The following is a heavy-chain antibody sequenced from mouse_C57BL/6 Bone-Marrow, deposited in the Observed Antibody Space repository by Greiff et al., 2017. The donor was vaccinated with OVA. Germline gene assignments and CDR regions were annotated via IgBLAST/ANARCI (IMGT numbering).Heavy chain of an antibody. CDR1: GFTFSSYG. Sequence: EVMLVESGGDLVKPGGSLKLSCAASGFTFSSYGMSWVRQTPDKRLEWVATISSGGSYTYYPDSVKGRFTISRDNAKNTLYLQISSLKSEDTAMYDCARLNWDPCAYWGQGTLVTVSA. D-gene: IGHD4-1*02. CDR3: ARLNWDPCAY. CDR2: ISSGGSYT. J-gene: IGHJ3*01. V-gene: IGHV5-6*01.